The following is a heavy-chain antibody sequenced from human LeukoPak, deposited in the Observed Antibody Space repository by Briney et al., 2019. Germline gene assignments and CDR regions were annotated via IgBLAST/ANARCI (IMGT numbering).Heavy chain of an antibody. Sequence: GGSLRLSCAASGLTFSSYWVSWVRQAPGKGLEWVANIKQDGSEKYYVDSVKGRFTISRDNAKNSLYLQMNSLRAEDTAVYYCARGSIAVAEDYWGQGTLVTVSS. J-gene: IGHJ4*02. D-gene: IGHD6-19*01. CDR3: ARGSIAVAEDY. V-gene: IGHV3-7*01. CDR2: IKQDGSEK. CDR1: GLTFSSYW.